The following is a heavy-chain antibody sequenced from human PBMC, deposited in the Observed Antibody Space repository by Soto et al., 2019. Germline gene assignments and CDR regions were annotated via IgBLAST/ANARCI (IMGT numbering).Heavy chain of an antibody. V-gene: IGHV3-30*18. Sequence: QAQLVESGGGAVQPGRSLRLSCVASGFTFRNHGMHWVRQAPGKGLEWVAVISYNGKNEHYVDSLKGRFTISRDNSKNTVFLQMNSLTPEDTAVYYCAKDRNYIAIVEMATTGMDVWGQGTTVTVSS. D-gene: IGHD1-1*01. CDR1: GFTFRNHG. CDR3: AKDRNYIAIVEMATTGMDV. CDR2: ISYNGKNE. J-gene: IGHJ6*02.